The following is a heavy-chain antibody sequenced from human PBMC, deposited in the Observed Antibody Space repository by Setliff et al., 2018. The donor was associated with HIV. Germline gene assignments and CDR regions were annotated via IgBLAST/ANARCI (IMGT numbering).Heavy chain of an antibody. J-gene: IGHJ4*02. CDR3: AKDHTYYYGSGSWFDY. V-gene: IGHV3-9*03. Sequence: GGSLRLSCAASGFTFDDYAMHWVRQAPGKGLEWVSGISWNSGSIGYADSVKGRFTISRDNAKNSLYLQMNSLRAEDMALYYCAKDHTYYYGSGSWFDYWGQGSLVTV. D-gene: IGHD3-10*01. CDR1: GFTFDDYA. CDR2: ISWNSGSI.